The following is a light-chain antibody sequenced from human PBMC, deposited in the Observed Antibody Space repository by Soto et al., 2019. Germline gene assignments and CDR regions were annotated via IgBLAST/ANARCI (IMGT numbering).Light chain of an antibody. V-gene: IGLV2-11*01. Sequence: QSALTQPRSVSGSPGQSVTISCTGTSSDVGGYNYVSWYQQHPGKAPKLMIYDVNKRPSGVPDRFSGSKSGNTASLTISGLQAEDEADYSCCSYAGSYTLVFGTGTKLTVL. CDR3: CSYAGSYTLV. CDR2: DVN. CDR1: SSDVGGYNY. J-gene: IGLJ1*01.